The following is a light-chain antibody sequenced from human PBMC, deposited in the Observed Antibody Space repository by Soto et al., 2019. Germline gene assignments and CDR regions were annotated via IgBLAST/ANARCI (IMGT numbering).Light chain of an antibody. CDR1: SSDVGSYNL. CDR2: EGS. Sequence: SALTQPASVSGSPGQSITISCTGTSSDVGSYNLVSWYQQHPGKAPKLMLYEGSKRPSEVSNRFSDSKSGNTASLTISGLQAEDEADYYCCSYAGSGTLVFGGGTKLTVL. J-gene: IGLJ2*01. CDR3: CSYAGSGTLV. V-gene: IGLV2-23*01.